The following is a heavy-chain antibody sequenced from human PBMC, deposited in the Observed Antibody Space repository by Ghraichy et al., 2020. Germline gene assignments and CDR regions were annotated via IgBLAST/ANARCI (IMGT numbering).Heavy chain of an antibody. D-gene: IGHD3-22*01. V-gene: IGHV3-7*03. CDR2: IKQDGSEK. J-gene: IGHJ5*02. CDR3: ARDKRRYDSSGYYH. CDR1: GFTFSDYW. Sequence: GSLRLSCAASGFTFSDYWMSWVRQAPGKGLEWVANIKQDGSEKYYVDSVKGRFTISRDNAKNSLYLQMSSLRVEDTAVYYCARDKRRYDSSGYYHWGQGTLVTVSS.